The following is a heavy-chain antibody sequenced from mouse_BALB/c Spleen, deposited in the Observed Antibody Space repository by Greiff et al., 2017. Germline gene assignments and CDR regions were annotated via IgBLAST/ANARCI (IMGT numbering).Heavy chain of an antibody. D-gene: IGHD2-4*01. V-gene: IGHV5-17*02. Sequence: EVMLVESGGGLVQPGGSRKLSCAASGFTFSSFGMHWVRQAPEKGLEWVAYISSGSSTIYYADTVKGRFTISRDNPKNTLFLQMTSLRSEDTAMYYCAREGITGAMDYWGQGTSVTVSS. CDR1: GFTFSSFG. CDR2: ISSGSSTI. CDR3: AREGITGAMDY. J-gene: IGHJ4*01.